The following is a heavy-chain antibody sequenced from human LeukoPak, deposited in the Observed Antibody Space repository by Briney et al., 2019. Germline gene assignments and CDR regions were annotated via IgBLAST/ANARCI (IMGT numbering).Heavy chain of an antibody. CDR3: ARAPALPTPDY. Sequence: ASVKVSCKASGYTFTSYYMHWVRQAPGQGLEWMGIINPSGGSTSYAQKFQGRVTMTRDTSTSTVYMELSSLRSEDTAVYYRARAPALPTPDYWGQGTLVTVSS. CDR2: INPSGGST. D-gene: IGHD2-15*01. J-gene: IGHJ4*02. CDR1: GYTFTSYY. V-gene: IGHV1-46*01.